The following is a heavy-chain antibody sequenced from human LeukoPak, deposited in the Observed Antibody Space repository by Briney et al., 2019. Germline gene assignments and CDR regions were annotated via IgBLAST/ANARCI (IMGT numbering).Heavy chain of an antibody. J-gene: IGHJ4*02. CDR1: GFTFSSYA. Sequence: SGGSLRLSCAASGFTFSSYAMHWVRQAPGKGLEWVAVISYDGSNKYYADSVKGRFTISRDNSKNTLYLQMNSLRAEDTAVYYCSGRDYWGQGTLVTVSS. CDR3: SGRDY. CDR2: ISYDGSNK. V-gene: IGHV3-30*04. D-gene: IGHD2-15*01.